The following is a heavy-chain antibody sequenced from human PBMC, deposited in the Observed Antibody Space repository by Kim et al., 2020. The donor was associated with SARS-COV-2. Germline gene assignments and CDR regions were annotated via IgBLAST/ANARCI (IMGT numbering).Heavy chain of an antibody. J-gene: IGHJ4*02. Sequence: SETLSLTCTVSGGSISSSSYYWGWIRQPPGKGLEWIGSIYYSGSTYYNPSLKSRVTISVDTSKNQFSLKLSSVTAADTAVYYCAVDCPIAAAGRVYFDYWGQGTLVTVSS. D-gene: IGHD6-13*01. CDR1: GGSISSSSYY. V-gene: IGHV4-39*01. CDR2: IYYSGST. CDR3: AVDCPIAAAGRVYFDY.